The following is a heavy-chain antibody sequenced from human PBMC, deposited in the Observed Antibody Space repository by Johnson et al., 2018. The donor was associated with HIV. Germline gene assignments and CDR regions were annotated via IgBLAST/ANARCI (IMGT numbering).Heavy chain of an antibody. Sequence: QVQLVESGGGLVKPGGSLTLSCAASGFTFSNACMSWVRQAPGKGLEWVAFIRYDGSNKYYADSVKGRFTISRDNSKNTLYLQMNSLRAEDTAVYYCAKDFGTFDIWGQGTMVTVSS. V-gene: IGHV3-30*02. CDR3: AKDFGTFDI. J-gene: IGHJ3*02. CDR1: GFTFSNAC. D-gene: IGHD3-10*01. CDR2: IRYDGSNK.